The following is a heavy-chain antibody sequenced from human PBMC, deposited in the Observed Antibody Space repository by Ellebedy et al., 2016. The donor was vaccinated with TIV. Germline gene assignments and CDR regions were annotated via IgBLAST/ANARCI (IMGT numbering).Heavy chain of an antibody. J-gene: IGHJ6*02. CDR2: ISSSGTTK. Sequence: GESLKISCAASGFPFSSFEFNWVRQSPGKGLEWVSYISSSGTTKYYADSVKGRFTISRGNAKNSLYLQINSLRAEDTAVYYCAAAHYYFYGKDVWGQGTRVTVSS. V-gene: IGHV3-48*03. CDR3: AAAHYYFYGKDV. CDR1: GFPFSSFE. D-gene: IGHD2-15*01.